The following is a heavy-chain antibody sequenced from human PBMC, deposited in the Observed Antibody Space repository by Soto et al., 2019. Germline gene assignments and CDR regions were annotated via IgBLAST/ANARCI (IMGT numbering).Heavy chain of an antibody. V-gene: IGHV3-30*18. CDR1: GFNCSNYA. D-gene: IGHD1-1*01. J-gene: IGHJ4*02. Sequence: GGSLRLSCAASGFNCSNYAMHWVRQAPGKGLEWVALTSYDGNNEYYTDSVKGRFTISRDNSKNTLFLQMNSPRPEDTAVYYCAKDKGVFNWATAYFDYWGQGALVTVSS. CDR3: AKDKGVFNWATAYFDY. CDR2: TSYDGNNE.